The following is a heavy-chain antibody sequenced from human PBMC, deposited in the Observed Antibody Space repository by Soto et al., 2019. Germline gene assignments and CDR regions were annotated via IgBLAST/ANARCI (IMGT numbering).Heavy chain of an antibody. CDR3: AVVSLGGYKGLDY. Sequence: ASVKVSCKASGYTFTGYYMHWVRQAPGQGLEWMGWINPNSGGTNYAQKFQGRVTMTRDTSISTAYMELSRLRSDDTAVYYCAVVSLGGYKGLDYCRQLTLITVAS. J-gene: IGHJ4*02. CDR1: GYTFTGYY. V-gene: IGHV1-2*02. D-gene: IGHD1-1*01. CDR2: INPNSGGT.